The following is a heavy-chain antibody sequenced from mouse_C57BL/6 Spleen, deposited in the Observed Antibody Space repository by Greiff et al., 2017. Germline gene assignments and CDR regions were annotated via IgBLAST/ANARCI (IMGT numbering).Heavy chain of an antibody. J-gene: IGHJ2*01. V-gene: IGHV1-7*01. CDR1: GYTFTSYW. Sequence: QVQLQQSGAELAKPGASVKLSCKASGYTFTSYWMHWVKQRPGQGLEWIGYINPSSGYTKYNQKFKDKATFTADKSSSTAYMQLSSLTYEDSAVYYCARIYYDYEGVDYWGQGTTLTVSS. CDR2: INPSSGYT. D-gene: IGHD2-4*01. CDR3: ARIYYDYEGVDY.